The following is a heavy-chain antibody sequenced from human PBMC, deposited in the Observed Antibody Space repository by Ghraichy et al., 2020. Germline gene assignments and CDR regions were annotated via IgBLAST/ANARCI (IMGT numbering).Heavy chain of an antibody. CDR2: IYYSGST. CDR1: GGSISSSSYY. D-gene: IGHD5-18*01. V-gene: IGHV4-39*01. Sequence: SETLSLTCTVSGGSISSSSYYWGWIRQPPGKGLEWIGTIYYSGSTYYSPSLKSRVTISVDTSKNQFSLKLSSVTATDTAVYYCATTLMGGFRYGLNNWFDPWGRGTLVTVSS. J-gene: IGHJ5*02. CDR3: ATTLMGGFRYGLNNWFDP.